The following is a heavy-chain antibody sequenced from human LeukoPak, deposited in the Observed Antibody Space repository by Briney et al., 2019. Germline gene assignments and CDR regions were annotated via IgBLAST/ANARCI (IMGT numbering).Heavy chain of an antibody. CDR1: GGSISSYY. D-gene: IGHD5-18*01. V-gene: IGHV4-59*12. Sequence: SETLSLTCTVSGGSISSYYWSWIRQPPGKGLEWIGYIYYSGSTNYNPSLKSRVTISVDTSKNQFSLKLSSVTAADTAVYYCARPGRGYSYGYGAWGQGTLVTVSS. J-gene: IGHJ5*02. CDR2: IYYSGST. CDR3: ARPGRGYSYGYGA.